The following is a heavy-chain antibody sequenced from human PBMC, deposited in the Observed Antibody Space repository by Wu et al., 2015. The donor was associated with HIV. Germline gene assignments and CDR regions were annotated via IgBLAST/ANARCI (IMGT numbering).Heavy chain of an antibody. J-gene: IGHJ6*03. CDR1: GYTFITYA. V-gene: IGHV1-18*01. CDR2: ISAYNGNT. CDR3: TRHGPXGPGYYYYYMDV. D-gene: IGHD5-24*01. Sequence: QVQLVQSGAEVEKPGASVKVSCKASGYTFITYAFTWVRQAPGQGLEWMGWISAYNGNTNYAQKLQGRVTMTTDTSTSTAYMELRSLRSDDTAIYYCTRHGPXGPGYYYYYMDVWGKGSTVTVSS.